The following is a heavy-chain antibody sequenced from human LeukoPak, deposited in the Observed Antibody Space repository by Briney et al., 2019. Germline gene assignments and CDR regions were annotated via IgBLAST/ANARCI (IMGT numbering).Heavy chain of an antibody. J-gene: IGHJ2*01. D-gene: IGHD2-15*01. CDR1: GGTFSSYA. CDR3: ARATRDYCSGGSCQYWYFGL. CDR2: IIPILGIA. Sequence: SVKVSCKASGGTFSSYAISWVRQAPGQGLEWMGRIIPILGIANYAQKFQGRGTITADKSTSTAYMELSSLRSEDTAVYYCARATRDYCSGGSCQYWYFGLWGRGTLVTVSS. V-gene: IGHV1-69*04.